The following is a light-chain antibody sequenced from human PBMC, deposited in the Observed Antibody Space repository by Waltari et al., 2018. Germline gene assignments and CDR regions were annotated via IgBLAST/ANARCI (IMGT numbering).Light chain of an antibody. CDR1: NSDIGAYNY. CDR3: SSYVGTLV. V-gene: IGLV2-11*01. Sequence: QSALTQPRSVSGSPGQSVTISCTGSNSDIGAYNYVSWYQQHPGKAPKLMIYDVSERPSGVPERFSGSKSGNTASLTISGLQAEDEADYHCSSYVGTLVFGGGTKLTVL. J-gene: IGLJ2*01. CDR2: DVS.